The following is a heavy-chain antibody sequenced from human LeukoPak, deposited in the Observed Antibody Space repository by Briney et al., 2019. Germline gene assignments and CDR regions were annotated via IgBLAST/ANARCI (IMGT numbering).Heavy chain of an antibody. V-gene: IGHV4-59*01. Sequence: PSETLSLTCTVSGGSISSYHWSWIRQPPGKGLEWIGYIYYSGNTNYNPSLKSRVIISVDTSKNQFSLKLSSVTAADTADYYCARGNGWYFYWGQGTLVTVSS. CDR1: GGSISSYH. J-gene: IGHJ4*02. CDR3: ARGNGWYFY. CDR2: IYYSGNT. D-gene: IGHD6-19*01.